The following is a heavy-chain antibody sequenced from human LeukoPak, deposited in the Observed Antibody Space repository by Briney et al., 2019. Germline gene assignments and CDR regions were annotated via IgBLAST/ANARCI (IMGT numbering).Heavy chain of an antibody. V-gene: IGHV3-30*03. D-gene: IGHD5-12*01. CDR3: ASLVATRYYFDY. Sequence: GGSLRLSCAASGFTFSSYGMHWVRQAPGKGLEWVAVISYDGSNKYYADSVKGRFTISRDNAKNSLYLQMNSLRAEDTAVYYCASLVATRYYFDYWGQGTLVTVSS. CDR1: GFTFSSYG. J-gene: IGHJ4*02. CDR2: ISYDGSNK.